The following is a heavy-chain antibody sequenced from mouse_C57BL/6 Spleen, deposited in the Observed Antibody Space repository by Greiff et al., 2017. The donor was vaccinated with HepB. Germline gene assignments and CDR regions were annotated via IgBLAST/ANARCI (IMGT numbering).Heavy chain of an antibody. J-gene: IGHJ3*01. V-gene: IGHV1-55*01. Sequence: QVQLQQPGAELVKPGASVKMSCKASGYTFTSYWITWVKQRPGQGLEWIGDIYPGSGSTNYNETFKSKATLTVDTSSSTAYMQLSSLTSEDSAVYYCARKYFYYGYGAWFAYWGQGTLVTVSA. CDR3: ARKYFYYGYGAWFAY. CDR2: IYPGSGST. CDR1: GYTFTSYW. D-gene: IGHD2-2*01.